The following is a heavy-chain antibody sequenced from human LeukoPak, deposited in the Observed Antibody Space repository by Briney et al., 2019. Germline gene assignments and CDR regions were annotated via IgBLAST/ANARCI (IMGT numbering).Heavy chain of an antibody. CDR3: ARQFRSMVRGVGWFDP. CDR2: IYYSGST. J-gene: IGHJ5*02. D-gene: IGHD3-10*01. V-gene: IGHV4-59*08. Sequence: KASETLSLTCTVSGGSINSYYWSWIRQPPGKGLERIGYIYYSGSTKYNPSLKSRVTISVDTSKNQFSLELSSVTAADTAVYYCARQFRSMVRGVGWFDPWGQGTLVAVSS. CDR1: GGSINSYY.